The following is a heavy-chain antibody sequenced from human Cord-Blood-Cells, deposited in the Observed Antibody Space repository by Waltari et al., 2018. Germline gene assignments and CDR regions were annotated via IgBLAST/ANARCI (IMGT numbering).Heavy chain of an antibody. Sequence: QVQLVQSGAEVKKPGASVKVSCKASGYTFTGYYMHWVRQAPGQGLEWMGWINPNSGGTNYEQKFQGRVTMTRDTSISTAYMELSRLRSDDTAVYYCARGSEPPSFDYWGQGTLVTVSS. CDR1: GYTFTGYY. D-gene: IGHD1-26*01. CDR2: INPNSGGT. CDR3: ARGSEPPSFDY. V-gene: IGHV1-2*02. J-gene: IGHJ4*02.